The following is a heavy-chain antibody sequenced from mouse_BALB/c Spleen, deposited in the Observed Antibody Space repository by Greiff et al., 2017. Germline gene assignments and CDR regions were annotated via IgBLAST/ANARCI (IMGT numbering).Heavy chain of an antibody. J-gene: IGHJ3*01. Sequence: EVQLQESGPGLVKPSQSLSLTCTVTGYSITSDYAWNWIRQFPGNKLEWMGYISYSGSTSYNPSLKSRISITRDTSKNQFFLQLNSVTTEDTATHYCARYPRAYWGQGTLVTVSA. CDR1: GYSITSDYA. CDR2: ISYSGST. CDR3: ARYPRAY. V-gene: IGHV3-2*02.